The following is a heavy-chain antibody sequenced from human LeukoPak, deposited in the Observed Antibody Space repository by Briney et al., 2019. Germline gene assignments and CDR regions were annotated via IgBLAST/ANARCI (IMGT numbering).Heavy chain of an antibody. J-gene: IGHJ4*02. CDR2: ISYSGST. CDR1: GGSLSSSIYF. Sequence: SETLSLTCTVSGGSLSSSIYFWGWIRLPPGKGLEWIGTISYSGSTYYNPSLKSRVTISVDTSKSQFSLQLNSVTAADTAVYYCARRPLNSYYRSGVLLTFFDYWGQGTLVTVSS. D-gene: IGHD3-22*01. CDR3: ARRPLNSYYRSGVLLTFFDY. V-gene: IGHV4-39*01.